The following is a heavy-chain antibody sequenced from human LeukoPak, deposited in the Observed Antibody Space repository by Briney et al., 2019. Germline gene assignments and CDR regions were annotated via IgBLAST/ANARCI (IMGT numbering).Heavy chain of an antibody. J-gene: IGHJ4*02. CDR1: GFTVSNNY. CDR3: ARDSDSGYGPFAS. D-gene: IGHD5-12*01. CDR2: IHSGGTT. V-gene: IGHV3-53*01. Sequence: QAGGSLRLSCAASGFTVSNNYKSWVRQAPGKGLEWVSVIHSGGTTNYADSVQGRFTISRDNSKTTVYLHMNSLRAEDTAVYYCARDSDSGYGPFASWGQGTLVTVSS.